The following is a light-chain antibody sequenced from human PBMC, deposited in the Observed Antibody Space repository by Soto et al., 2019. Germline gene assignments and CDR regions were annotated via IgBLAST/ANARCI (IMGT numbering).Light chain of an antibody. CDR2: DAS. CDR3: QQYNSYWLT. CDR1: QSISSW. V-gene: IGKV1-5*01. J-gene: IGKJ4*01. Sequence: DIQMTQSPSTLSASVGDAFTVTCRASQSISSWLAWYQQKPGKAPKLLIYDASSLESGVPSRFSGSGSGTEFTLTISSLQPDDFATYYCQQYNSYWLTFGGGTKVDIK.